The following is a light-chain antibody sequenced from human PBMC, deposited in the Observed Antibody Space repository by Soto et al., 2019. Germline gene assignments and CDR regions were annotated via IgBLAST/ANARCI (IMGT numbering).Light chain of an antibody. Sequence: QSVLTQPASVSGSPGQSITISCTGTSSDVGGYNYVSWYQHYPGKAPKLMICEVSNRPSGVSNRFSGSKSGNTASLTISGLQAEDEADYYCSSHAGTINFPDIFGTGTKVTVL. J-gene: IGLJ1*01. V-gene: IGLV2-14*01. CDR1: SSDVGGYNY. CDR3: SSHAGTINFPDI. CDR2: EVS.